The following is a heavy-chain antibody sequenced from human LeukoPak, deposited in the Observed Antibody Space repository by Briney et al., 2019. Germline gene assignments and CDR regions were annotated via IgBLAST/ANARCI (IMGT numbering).Heavy chain of an antibody. CDR2: MNPNSGNT. D-gene: IGHD3-3*01. V-gene: IGHV1-8*01. J-gene: IGHJ6*02. CDR1: GYTFTSYD. Sequence: ASVKVSCTASGYTFTSYDINWVRQATGQGLEWMGWMNPNSGNTGYAQKFQGRVTMTRNTSIGTAYMELSSLRSEDTAVYYCARPYYDFWSGYLSYYYYGMDVWGQGTTVTVSS. CDR3: ARPYYDFWSGYLSYYYYGMDV.